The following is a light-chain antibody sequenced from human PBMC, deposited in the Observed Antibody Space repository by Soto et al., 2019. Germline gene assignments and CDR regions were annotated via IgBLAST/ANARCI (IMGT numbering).Light chain of an antibody. CDR1: QSVGRN. Sequence: EIVMTQSPVALSVSPGERAALSCRASQSVGRNFAWYQQRPGQAPRVLIYGTSTRATGVPARFSGSGSGTDFTLTISSLHSEDFAVYYCQQYNNSPYTFGQGTRLEIK. CDR2: GTS. V-gene: IGKV3-15*01. CDR3: QQYNNSPYT. J-gene: IGKJ2*01.